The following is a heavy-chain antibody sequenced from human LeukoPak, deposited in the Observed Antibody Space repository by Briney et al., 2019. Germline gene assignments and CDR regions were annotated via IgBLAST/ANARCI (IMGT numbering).Heavy chain of an antibody. CDR3: ARDSRVSLDV. Sequence: ASVKVSCKASEYTFTGYYMHWVRQAPGQGLEWMGRIDPNTGGTIYAQKFQGRVTMTRDTSVNTAYMDLSRLTSDDMAVYYCARDSRVSLDVWGKGTTVTVSS. D-gene: IGHD6-13*01. V-gene: IGHV1-2*06. CDR2: IDPNTGGT. J-gene: IGHJ6*04. CDR1: EYTFTGYY.